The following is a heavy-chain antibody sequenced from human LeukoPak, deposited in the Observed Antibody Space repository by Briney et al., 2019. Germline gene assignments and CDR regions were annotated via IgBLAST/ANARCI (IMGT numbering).Heavy chain of an antibody. J-gene: IGHJ4*02. CDR1: GGTFTSYD. CDR2: MNPNSGNT. Sequence: ASVKVSCKASGGTFTSYDINWVRQATGQGLEWMGWMNPNSGNTGYAQKFQGRVTMTRNTSISTAYMELSSLRSEDTAVYYCARAVRVRGVITYYFDYWGQGTLVTVSS. V-gene: IGHV1-8*02. CDR3: ARAVRVRGVITYYFDY. D-gene: IGHD3-10*01.